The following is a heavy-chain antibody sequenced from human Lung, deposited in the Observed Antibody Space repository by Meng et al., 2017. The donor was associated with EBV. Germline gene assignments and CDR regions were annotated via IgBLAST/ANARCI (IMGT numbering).Heavy chain of an antibody. D-gene: IGHD1-26*01. Sequence: QGQVQQWGGGLLKPSETLSLTCAVYGGSFSGSFSGYYWSWIRQAPGKGLEWIGEINDSGSTDYNPSLKSRLTISVDRSKSQFSLELSSVTAADTAVYYCARSTFDYWGQGTLVTVSS. V-gene: IGHV4-34*01. CDR2: INDSGST. CDR1: GGSFSGSFSGYY. CDR3: ARSTFDY. J-gene: IGHJ4*02.